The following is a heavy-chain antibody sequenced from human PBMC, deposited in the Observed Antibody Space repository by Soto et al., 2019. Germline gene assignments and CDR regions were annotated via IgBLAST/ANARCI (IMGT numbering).Heavy chain of an antibody. CDR1: GGSVSSGSYY. J-gene: IGHJ6*02. V-gene: IGHV4-61*01. CDR3: ARAPFEEHSSALRGWYYYYGMDV. CDR2: IYYSGST. D-gene: IGHD6-6*01. Sequence: PSETLSLTCTVSGGSVSSGSYYWSWIRQPPGKGLEWIGYIYYSGSTNYNPSLKSRVTISVDTSKNQFSLKLSSVTAADTAVYYCARAPFEEHSSALRGWYYYYGMDVWGQGTTVTVSS.